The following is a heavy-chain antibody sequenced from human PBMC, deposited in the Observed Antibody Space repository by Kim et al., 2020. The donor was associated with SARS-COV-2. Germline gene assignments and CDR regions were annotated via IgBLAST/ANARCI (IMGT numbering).Heavy chain of an antibody. CDR1: GGTFSRDA. J-gene: IGHJ6*02. CDR2: IIPIFGTA. Sequence: VKVSCKASGGTFSRDAVSWVRQAPGQGLEWMGGIIPIFGTAKYAQKFQGRVTITADETTSTAYMELSSLGSEDTAVYYCASPRSGRRTIFGVVTTAYYYVMDVWGQGTTVTVSS. D-gene: IGHD3-3*01. CDR3: ASPRSGRRTIFGVVTTAYYYVMDV. V-gene: IGHV1-69*01.